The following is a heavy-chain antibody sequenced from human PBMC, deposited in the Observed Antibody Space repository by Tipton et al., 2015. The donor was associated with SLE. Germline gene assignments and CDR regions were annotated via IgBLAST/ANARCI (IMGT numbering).Heavy chain of an antibody. CDR2: ISHSGST. D-gene: IGHD3-3*01. Sequence: TLSLTCAVYGGSFSGYYWNWIRQPPGKGLEWIGEISHSGSTYYNPSLKSRVTISVDTSKNQFSLKLSSVTAADTAVYYCAREYDFWSGLDYWGQGTLVTVSS. V-gene: IGHV4-34*01. CDR3: AREYDFWSGLDY. J-gene: IGHJ4*02. CDR1: GGSFSGYY.